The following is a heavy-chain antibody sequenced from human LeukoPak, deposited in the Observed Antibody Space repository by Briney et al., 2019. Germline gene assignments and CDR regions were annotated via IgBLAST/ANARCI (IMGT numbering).Heavy chain of an antibody. J-gene: IGHJ5*02. D-gene: IGHD3-22*01. CDR2: IFWNDDK. CDR1: GFSLSTSGVG. CDR3: AHRLDGYDSGKRYWFDP. Sequence: ESGPTLVKPTQTLTLTCTFSGFSLSTSGVGVGWIRQPPGKALEWLAVIFWNDDKRYSPSLKSRLTITKDTSKNQVVLTMTNMDPVDTARYDCAHRLDGYDSGKRYWFDPWGQGTLVTVSS. V-gene: IGHV2-5*01.